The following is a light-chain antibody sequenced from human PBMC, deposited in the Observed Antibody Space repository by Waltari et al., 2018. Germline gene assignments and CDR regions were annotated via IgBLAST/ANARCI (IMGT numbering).Light chain of an antibody. Sequence: DIQMTQSPSTLSASVGDRVTITCRASQSISSWLAWYQQKPGKAPKLLIYKASSLETGVPSRFSGSASGTEFTLTITSLQPDDFATYYCQQYNSYSGGGTFGQGTKVEIK. CDR2: KAS. CDR1: QSISSW. V-gene: IGKV1-5*03. J-gene: IGKJ1*01. CDR3: QQYNSYSGGGT.